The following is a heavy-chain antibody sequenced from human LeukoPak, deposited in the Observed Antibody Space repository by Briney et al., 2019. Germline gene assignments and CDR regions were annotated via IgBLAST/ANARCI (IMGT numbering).Heavy chain of an antibody. CDR2: INAGNGNT. Sequence: GASVTLSCTGSGYAFTSYAMHWVRQAPGQRLEWMGLINAGNGNTKYSQKFQARVTITRDNSASTANMELSSLRSEDTAVYYCARSAVMAAAGTGRNRYFQHWGQGTLVTVSS. V-gene: IGHV1-3*01. CDR3: ARSAVMAAAGTGRNRYFQH. D-gene: IGHD6-13*01. J-gene: IGHJ1*01. CDR1: GYAFTSYA.